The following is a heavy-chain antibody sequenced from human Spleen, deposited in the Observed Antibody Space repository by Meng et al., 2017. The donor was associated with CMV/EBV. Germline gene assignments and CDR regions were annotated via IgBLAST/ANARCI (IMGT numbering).Heavy chain of an antibody. Sequence: QVEVVESGGGLVKPGGSLRLSCAASGFTFSDYYMSWIRQAPGKGLEWVSYISSSSSYTNYADSVKGRFTISRDNAKNSLYLQMNSLRAEDTAVYYCASNKGFGECPLGWGQGTLVTVSS. CDR1: GFTFSDYY. V-gene: IGHV3-11*05. J-gene: IGHJ4*02. CDR2: ISSSSSYT. D-gene: IGHD3-10*01. CDR3: ASNKGFGECPLG.